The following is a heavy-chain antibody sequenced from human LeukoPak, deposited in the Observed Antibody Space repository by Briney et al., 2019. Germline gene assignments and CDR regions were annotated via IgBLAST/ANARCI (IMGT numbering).Heavy chain of an antibody. Sequence: ASVKVSCRASGFTFTAYDLHWVRQAPGHGPEWMGRINTNSGDTNYGQKFQDRVTMTRDTSITTVYMELSRLPSDDTAVYYCARDRLSAAGRGRWGPGTLVTVSS. CDR3: ARDRLSAAGRGR. D-gene: IGHD6-13*01. CDR2: INTNSGDT. J-gene: IGHJ4*02. V-gene: IGHV1-2*06. CDR1: GFTFTAYD.